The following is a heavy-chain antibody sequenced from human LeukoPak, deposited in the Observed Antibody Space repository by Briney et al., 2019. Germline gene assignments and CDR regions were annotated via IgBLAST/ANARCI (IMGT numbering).Heavy chain of an antibody. V-gene: IGHV1-69*04. Sequence: SVKVSCKASGGTFSSYAISWVRQAPGQGLEWMGRIIPILGIANYAQKFQGRVTITADKSTSTAYMELSSLRSEDTAVYYCARFFLTGSVYYYGMDVWGQGTTVTVSS. J-gene: IGHJ6*02. CDR1: GGTFSSYA. CDR2: IIPILGIA. CDR3: ARFFLTGSVYYYGMDV. D-gene: IGHD3-9*01.